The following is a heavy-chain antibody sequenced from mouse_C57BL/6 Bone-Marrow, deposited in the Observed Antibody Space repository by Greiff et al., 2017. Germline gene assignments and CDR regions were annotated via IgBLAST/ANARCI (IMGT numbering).Heavy chain of an antibody. V-gene: IGHV1-69*01. J-gene: IGHJ1*03. CDR1: GYTFTSYW. CDR3: ARRGGSSSCYFDV. D-gene: IGHD1-1*01. Sequence: QVQLQQPGAELVMPGASVKLSCKASGYTFTSYWMHWVKQRPGQGLEWIGEIDPSDSYTNYNQKFKGKSTLTVDKSSSTAYMQLSSLTSEDSAVYYCARRGGSSSCYFDVWGTGTTVTVSS. CDR2: IDPSDSYT.